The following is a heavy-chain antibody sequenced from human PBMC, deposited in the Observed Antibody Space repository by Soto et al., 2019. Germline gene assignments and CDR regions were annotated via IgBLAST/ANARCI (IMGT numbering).Heavy chain of an antibody. D-gene: IGHD1-1*01. Sequence: PGGALRLSCAASGFTFSSYSMNWVRQAPGQVLEWGSSISSSSSYIYYADSEKGRFTISRDNAKHSLYLQRNSQRAEDTAVYYCARDPTGTTTLYYYYYGMDVWGQGTTVTVSS. V-gene: IGHV3-21*01. CDR3: ARDPTGTTTLYYYYYGMDV. J-gene: IGHJ6*02. CDR1: GFTFSSYS. CDR2: ISSSSSYI.